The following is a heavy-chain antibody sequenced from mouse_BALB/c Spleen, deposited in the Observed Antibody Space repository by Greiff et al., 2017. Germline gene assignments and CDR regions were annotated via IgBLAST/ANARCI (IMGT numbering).Heavy chain of an antibody. CDR2: ISTYYGDA. CDR3: ARHYYRYDEAMDY. D-gene: IGHD2-14*01. CDR1: GYTFTDYA. J-gene: IGHJ4*01. Sequence: VQLMESGAELVRPGVSVKISCKGSGYTFTDYAMHWVKQSHAKSLEWIGVISTYYGDASYNQKFKGKATMTVDKSSSTAYMELARLTSEDSAIYYCARHYYRYDEAMDYWGQGTSVTVSS. V-gene: IGHV1S137*01.